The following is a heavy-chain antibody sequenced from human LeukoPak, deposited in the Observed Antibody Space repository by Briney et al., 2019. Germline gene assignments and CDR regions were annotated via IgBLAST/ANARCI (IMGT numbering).Heavy chain of an antibody. Sequence: ASVKVSCKASGYTFTGYYMHWVRQAPGQGLEWMGWINPNSGGTNYAQKFQGRVTMTRDTSISTAYMELSRLRSEDTAVYYCATYLHASSPGGDAFDIWGQGTMVTVSS. CDR2: INPNSGGT. D-gene: IGHD2-15*01. V-gene: IGHV1-2*02. J-gene: IGHJ3*02. CDR1: GYTFTGYY. CDR3: ATYLHASSPGGDAFDI.